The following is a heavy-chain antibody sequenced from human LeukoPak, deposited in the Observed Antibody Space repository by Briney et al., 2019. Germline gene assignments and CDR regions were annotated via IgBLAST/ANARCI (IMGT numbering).Heavy chain of an antibody. V-gene: IGHV4-59*08. CDR3: ARHSEPNSNLLWFDP. Sequence: KTSETLSLTCTVSGGYITSYCWSWIRQPPGKGLEWIGYIYDSGSTNYKSSLKSRVTISVDTSKNQFSLKLSSVTAADTAVYYCARHSEPNSNLLWFDPWGQGTLVTVSS. CDR1: GGYITSYC. J-gene: IGHJ5*02. CDR2: IYDSGST. D-gene: IGHD2/OR15-2a*01.